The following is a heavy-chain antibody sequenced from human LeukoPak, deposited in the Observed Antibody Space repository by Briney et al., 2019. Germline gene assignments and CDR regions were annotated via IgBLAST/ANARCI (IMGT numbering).Heavy chain of an antibody. J-gene: IGHJ4*02. Sequence: GRSLILSCAASGFTFSSYGIHWVRQAPGKGLEWVAVIWYDASIEHYADSVKGRFTISRDNSKNTLYLQMSSLRAEDTAVYYCAKAKVAAATQVGFFDYWGQGALVTVSS. V-gene: IGHV3-33*06. CDR3: AKAKVAAATQVGFFDY. CDR1: GFTFSSYG. D-gene: IGHD2-15*01. CDR2: IWYDASIE.